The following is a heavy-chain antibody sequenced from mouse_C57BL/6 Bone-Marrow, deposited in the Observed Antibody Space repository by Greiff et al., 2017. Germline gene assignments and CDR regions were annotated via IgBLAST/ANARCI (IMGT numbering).Heavy chain of an antibody. J-gene: IGHJ4*01. D-gene: IGHD2-1*01. Sequence: VQLQQSGAELARPGASVKLSCKASGYTFTSYGISWVKQRTGQGLEWIGEIYPRSGNTYYNEKFKGKATLTADTSSSTAYMELRSLTSEDSAVYFCARIGNYNCYAMDYWGQGTSVTVAS. CDR1: GYTFTSYG. V-gene: IGHV1-81*01. CDR3: ARIGNYNCYAMDY. CDR2: IYPRSGNT.